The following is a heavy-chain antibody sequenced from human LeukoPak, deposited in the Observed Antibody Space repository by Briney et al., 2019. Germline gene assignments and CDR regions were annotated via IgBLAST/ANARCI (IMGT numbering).Heavy chain of an antibody. V-gene: IGHV1-18*01. CDR3: AVDNNGYPLGTY. D-gene: IGHD2-8*01. CDR1: GYTFTSYG. CDR2: ISAYNGNT. J-gene: IGHJ4*02. Sequence: ASVKVSCKTSGYTFTSYGISWVRQAPGQGLEWMGWISAYNGNTRHAQKVQGRVTMTTDTTTSTAYLELRSLRSDDTAVYYCAVDNNGYPLGTYWGQGTLVIVSS.